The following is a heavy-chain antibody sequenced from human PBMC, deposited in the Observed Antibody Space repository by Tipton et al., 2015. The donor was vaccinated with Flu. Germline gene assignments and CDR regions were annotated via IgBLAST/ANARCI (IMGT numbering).Heavy chain of an antibody. CDR3: ARDLFGEKDWFNP. Sequence: TLSLTCTVPGGSISSGSYYWSWIRQPAGKGLEWIGRIYTSGSTNYNPSLMSRVTITVDTSKNQFSLKLSSVTAADTAVYYCARDLFGEKDWFNPWGQGTLVTVSS. CDR1: GGSISSGSYY. V-gene: IGHV4-61*02. CDR2: IYTSGST. J-gene: IGHJ5*02. D-gene: IGHD3-10*01.